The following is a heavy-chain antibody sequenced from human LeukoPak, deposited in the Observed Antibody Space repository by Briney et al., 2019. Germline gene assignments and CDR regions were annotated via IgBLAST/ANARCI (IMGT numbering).Heavy chain of an antibody. Sequence: GGSLRLSCAASGFTFSSYALHWVRQAPWKGLEYVSAISSNGGSTYYANSVRGRFTISRDNSKNTLYLQMGSLRAEDTGVYYCARAGRNSYYDYWGQGTLVTVSS. CDR3: ARAGRNSYYDY. J-gene: IGHJ4*02. D-gene: IGHD4-11*01. V-gene: IGHV3-64*01. CDR1: GFTFSSYA. CDR2: ISSNGGST.